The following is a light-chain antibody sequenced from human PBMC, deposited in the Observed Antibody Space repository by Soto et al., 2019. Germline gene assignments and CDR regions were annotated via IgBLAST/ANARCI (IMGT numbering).Light chain of an antibody. Sequence: DIQMTQSPSTLSASVGEIFTIPCRASQSISNWLAWYQQKPGKAPKLLIYDASSLERGVPSRFSGSGSGTEFTLTISSLQPDDFATYYCQQYNSYWTFGQGTKVDIK. V-gene: IGKV1-5*01. J-gene: IGKJ1*01. CDR1: QSISNW. CDR2: DAS. CDR3: QQYNSYWT.